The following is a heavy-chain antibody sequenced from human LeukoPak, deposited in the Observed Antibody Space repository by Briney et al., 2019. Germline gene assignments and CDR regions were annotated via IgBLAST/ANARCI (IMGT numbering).Heavy chain of an antibody. V-gene: IGHV3-48*01. J-gene: IGHJ4*02. D-gene: IGHD6-6*01. CDR3: ARSGQLVRGYYFDY. CDR2: ISSSSTI. Sequence: PGGSLRLSCAASGFTFSSYSMNWVRQAPGKGLEWVSYISSSSTIYYADSVKGRFTISKDNAKNSLYLQMNSLRAEDTAVYYCARSGQLVRGYYFDYWGQGTLVTVSS. CDR1: GFTFSSYS.